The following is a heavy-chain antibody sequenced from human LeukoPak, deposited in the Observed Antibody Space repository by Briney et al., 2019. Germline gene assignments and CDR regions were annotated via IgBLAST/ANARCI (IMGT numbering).Heavy chain of an antibody. D-gene: IGHD3-9*01. J-gene: IGHJ4*02. CDR2: ISGSGGST. V-gene: IGHV3-23*01. CDR1: GFTFSSYA. CDR3: AKDIITYYDILTGYPMSDY. Sequence: GGSLRLSCAASGFTFSSYAMSWVRQAPGKGLEWVSAISGSGGSTYYADSVKGRFTISRDNSKNTLYLQMNSLRAEDTAVYYCAKDIITYYDILTGYPMSDYWGQGTLVTVSS.